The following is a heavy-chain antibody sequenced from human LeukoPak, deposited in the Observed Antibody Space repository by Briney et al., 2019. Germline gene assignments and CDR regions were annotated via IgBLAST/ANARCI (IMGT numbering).Heavy chain of an antibody. CDR3: ARGYCSGGSCYSVPYDY. V-gene: IGHV4-59*01. J-gene: IGHJ4*02. CDR1: GGSISSYY. CDR2: IYYSGST. Sequence: SETLSLTCTVSGGSISSYYWSWIRQPPGKGLEWLGYIYYSGSTNYNPSLKSRVTISVDTSKNQFSLKLSSVTAADTAVYYCARGYCSGGSCYSVPYDYWGQGILVTVSS. D-gene: IGHD2-15*01.